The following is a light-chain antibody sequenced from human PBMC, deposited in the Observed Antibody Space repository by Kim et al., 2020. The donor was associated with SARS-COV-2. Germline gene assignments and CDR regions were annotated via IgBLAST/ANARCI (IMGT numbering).Light chain of an antibody. CDR1: VRQMCGNKY. V-gene: IGLV2-14*03. J-gene: IGLJ2*01. CDR2: DVS. Sequence: QSITISCTRSVRQMCGNKYVYWYQHPPGKAPTLIIYDVSQRPSGVSVRFSGSKSGNTASLTVSGFQAEDEADYYCSSYTSDSTFVLFGGGTQLTVL. CDR3: SSYTSDSTFVL.